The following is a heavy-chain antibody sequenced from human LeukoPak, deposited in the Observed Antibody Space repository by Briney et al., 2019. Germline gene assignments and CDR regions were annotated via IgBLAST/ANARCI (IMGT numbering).Heavy chain of an antibody. CDR3: AREYYYGSESYHYYYYMDV. J-gene: IGHJ6*03. CDR2: IYTSGST. Sequence: KPSETLSLTCTVSGGSISSYYWSWIRQPAGKGLEWIGRIYTSGSTNYNPSLKSRVTMSVDTSKDQFSLKLSSVTAADTAVYYCAREYYYGSESYHYYYYMDVWGKGTTVTISS. V-gene: IGHV4-4*07. D-gene: IGHD3-10*01. CDR1: GGSISSYY.